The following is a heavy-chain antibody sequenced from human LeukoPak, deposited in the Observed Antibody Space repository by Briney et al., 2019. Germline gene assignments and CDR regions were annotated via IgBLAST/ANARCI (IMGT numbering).Heavy chain of an antibody. V-gene: IGHV1-69*04. Sequence: GASVKVSCKASGGTFSSYAISWVRQAPGQGLEWMGRIIPILGIANYAQKFQGRVTITADKSTSTAYMELSSLRSEDTAVYYCARDYYDSSGYYYVGGYFDYWGQGTLVTVSS. CDR3: ARDYYDSSGYYYVGGYFDY. CDR2: IIPILGIA. J-gene: IGHJ4*02. D-gene: IGHD3-22*01. CDR1: GGTFSSYA.